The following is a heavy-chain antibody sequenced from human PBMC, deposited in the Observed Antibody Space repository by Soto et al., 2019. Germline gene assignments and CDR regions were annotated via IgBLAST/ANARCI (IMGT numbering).Heavy chain of an antibody. J-gene: IGHJ5*02. CDR3: ATGFHSSSWYGGIDP. D-gene: IGHD6-13*01. Sequence: ASVKVSCKVSGYTLTELSMHWVRQAPGKGLEWMGGFDPEDGETIYAQKFQGRVTMTEDTSTDTAYMELSSLRSEDTAVYYCATGFHSSSWYGGIDPWGQGTLVTVSS. V-gene: IGHV1-24*01. CDR2: FDPEDGET. CDR1: GYTLTELS.